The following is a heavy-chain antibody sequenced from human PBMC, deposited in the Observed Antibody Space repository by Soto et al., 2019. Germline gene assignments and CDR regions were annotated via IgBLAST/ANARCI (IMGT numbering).Heavy chain of an antibody. CDR3: ARDDSGSDGTFDY. J-gene: IGHJ4*02. CDR1: GYTFTSYG. CDR2: ISAYNGNT. Sequence: QVPLVQSGAEVKKPGASVKVSCKASGYTFTSYGISWVRQAPGQGLEWMGWISAYNGNTNYAQKFQGRVTMTRDTSISTAYMELSRLRSDDTAVYYCARDDSGSDGTFDYWGQGTLVTVSS. D-gene: IGHD1-26*01. V-gene: IGHV1-18*01.